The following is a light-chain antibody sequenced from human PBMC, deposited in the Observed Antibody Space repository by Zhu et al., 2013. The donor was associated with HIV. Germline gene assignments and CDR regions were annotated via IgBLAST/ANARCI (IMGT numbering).Light chain of an antibody. CDR3: QQYNSLWT. Sequence: DIQMTQSPSSMSASVGDTVSITCRASQGIRNLLAWYQQKPGEAPKLLIYKVSSLESGVPSRFSGSGSGTEFTLTISSLQPDDFATYYCQQYNSLWTFGQGTKVEI. J-gene: IGKJ1*01. CDR2: KVS. V-gene: IGKV1-5*03. CDR1: QGIRNL.